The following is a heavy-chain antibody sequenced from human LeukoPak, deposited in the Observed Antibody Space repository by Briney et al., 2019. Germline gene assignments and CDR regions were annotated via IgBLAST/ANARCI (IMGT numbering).Heavy chain of an antibody. CDR2: IYYSGST. CDR1: DGSISSSSFY. D-gene: IGHD5-18*01. Sequence: PSETLSLTCTVSDGSISSSSFYWGWIRQPPGKGLEWIGIIYYSGSTNYNPSLKSRVIMSVDMSKNQFSLKLSSVTAADTAVYYCARGEVDTAMSPRRPFDYWGQGTLVTVSS. CDR3: ARGEVDTAMSPRRPFDY. J-gene: IGHJ4*02. V-gene: IGHV4-39*07.